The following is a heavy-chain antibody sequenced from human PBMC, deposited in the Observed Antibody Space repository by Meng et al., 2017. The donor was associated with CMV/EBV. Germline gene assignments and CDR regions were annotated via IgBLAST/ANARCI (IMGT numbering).Heavy chain of an antibody. V-gene: IGHV1-18*01. D-gene: IGHD3-3*01. CDR2: ISAYNGNT. J-gene: IGHJ4*02. CDR1: GYTFTSYG. CDR3: ARDPPYYDFWSGYYFKPNEPVLFDY. Sequence: ASVTVSCKASGYTFTSYGICWVRQAPGQGLEWMGWISAYNGNTNYAQKLQGRVTMTTDTSTSTAYMELRSLRSDDTAVYYCARDPPYYDFWSGYYFKPNEPVLFDYWGQGTLVTVSS.